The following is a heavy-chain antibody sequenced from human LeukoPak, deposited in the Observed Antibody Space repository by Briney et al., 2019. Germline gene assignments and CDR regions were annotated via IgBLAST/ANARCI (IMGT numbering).Heavy chain of an antibody. CDR2: IYHSGST. CDR3: AREAGYYGPYFDY. V-gene: IGHV4-30-2*01. D-gene: IGHD3-10*01. J-gene: IGHJ4*02. CDR1: GGSISSGGYS. Sequence: SETLSLTCAVSGGSISSGGYSWSWIRQPPGKGLEWIGYIYHSGSTYYNPSLKSRVTISVDRSKNQFSLKLSSVTAADTAVYYCAREAGYYGPYFDYWGQGTLVTVSS.